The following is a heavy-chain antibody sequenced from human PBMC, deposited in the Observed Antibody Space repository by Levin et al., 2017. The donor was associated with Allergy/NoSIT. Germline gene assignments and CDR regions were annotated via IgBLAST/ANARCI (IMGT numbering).Heavy chain of an antibody. Sequence: SGGSLRLSCAGSGFTFNNDELNWVRQAPGKGLEWVSYISGSGDSIYYADSVKGRFTISRDNAKDSLYLQMNSLRAEDTAVYFCARGGTYLTNGFDYWGQGTLVTVSS. D-gene: IGHD1-26*01. CDR1: GFTFNNDE. V-gene: IGHV3-48*03. CDR2: ISGSGDSI. CDR3: ARGGTYLTNGFDY. J-gene: IGHJ4*02.